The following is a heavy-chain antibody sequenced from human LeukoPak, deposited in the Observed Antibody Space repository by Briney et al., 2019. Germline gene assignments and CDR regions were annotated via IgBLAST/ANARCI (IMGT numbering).Heavy chain of an antibody. CDR3: TRGSHEGGFDF. D-gene: IGHD2-15*01. V-gene: IGHV2-5*02. J-gene: IGHJ3*01. CDR2: VTWDDDN. CDR1: GFSLKTDSGEVR. Sequence: SGPTLSNPTQPLTLTGTFTGFSLKTDSGEVRMGWVRQPPGKTLEWLALVTWDDDNRYNPSLRSRLTITKDTSRSQVVLTMSNMDPVDTATYFCTRGSHEGGFDFWGQGAMVTVSS.